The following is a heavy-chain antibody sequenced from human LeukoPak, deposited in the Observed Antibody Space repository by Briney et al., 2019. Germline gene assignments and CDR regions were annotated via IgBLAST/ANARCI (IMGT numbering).Heavy chain of an antibody. CDR2: TSSSDAGT. Sequence: GGSLRLSCAASGFTLSTYAMSWVRQTPGKGLEWVAATSSSDAGTYHADSVKGRFTISRDNAKNSLYLQMNSLRAEDTAVYYCARDHGYSSSWTGDAFDIWGQGTMVTVSS. D-gene: IGHD6-13*01. V-gene: IGHV3-21*01. J-gene: IGHJ3*02. CDR3: ARDHGYSSSWTGDAFDI. CDR1: GFTLSTYA.